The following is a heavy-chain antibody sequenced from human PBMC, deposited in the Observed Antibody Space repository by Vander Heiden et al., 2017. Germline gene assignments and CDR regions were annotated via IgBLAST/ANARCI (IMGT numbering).Heavy chain of an antibody. CDR1: GGSISSSSYY. D-gene: IGHD3-22*01. CDR3: AREGPYYYDSSGYTYYFDY. V-gene: IGHV4-39*02. J-gene: IGHJ4*02. CDR2: IYYSGST. Sequence: QLQLQESGPGLVKPSETLSLTCTVSGGSISSSSYYWGWIRQPPGKGLEWIGSIYYSGSTYYNMSLKSRVTISVDTSKNQFSLKLSSVTAADTAVYYCAREGPYYYDSSGYTYYFDYWGQGTLVTVSS.